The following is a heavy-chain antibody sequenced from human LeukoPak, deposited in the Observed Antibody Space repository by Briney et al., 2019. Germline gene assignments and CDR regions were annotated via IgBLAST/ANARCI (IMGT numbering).Heavy chain of an antibody. V-gene: IGHV3-23*01. J-gene: IGHJ4*02. CDR1: GLTFSTYA. CDR2: ISGSGDNT. D-gene: IGHD5-24*01. CDR3: AKDRGDGYNYFDY. Sequence: PGGSPRLSCAASGLTFSTYAMSWVRQAPGKGLEWVSTISGSGDNTYYADSVKGRFTISRDNSKNTLYLQMNSLGAEDTAVYYCAKDRGDGYNYFDYWGQGTLVTVSS.